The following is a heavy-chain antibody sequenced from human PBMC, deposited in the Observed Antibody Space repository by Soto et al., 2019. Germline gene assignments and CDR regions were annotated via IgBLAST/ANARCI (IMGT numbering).Heavy chain of an antibody. CDR1: GGSISSGVYS. CDR2: IYHSGST. D-gene: IGHD3-16*02. J-gene: IGHJ4*02. Sequence: PSETLSLTCAVSGGSISSGVYSWSWIRHPPGNGLEWIGYIYHSGSTYYNPSLKSRVTISVDRSKNQFSLKLSSVTAADTAVYYSARSNDYDYVWGSYRKTHTYYFDYWGQGTMVTV. V-gene: IGHV4-30-2*01. CDR3: ARSNDYDYVWGSYRKTHTYYFDY.